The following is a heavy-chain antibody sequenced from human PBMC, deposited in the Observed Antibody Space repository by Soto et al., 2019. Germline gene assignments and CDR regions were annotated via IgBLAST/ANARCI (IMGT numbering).Heavy chain of an antibody. CDR1: GGSINSGGYY. CDR3: ARDNGSLESHDYYYGIHV. CDR2: ISYSGST. D-gene: IGHD3-3*01. V-gene: IGHV4-31*03. J-gene: IGHJ6*02. Sequence: QVQLQESGPGLVKPSQTLSLTCTVSGGSINSGGYYWSWIRQHPGKGLEWIGYISYSGSTYYNPSLKSRVTISVDTSKNQFSLKLSSVTAADTAVYYCARDNGSLESHDYYYGIHVWGQGTTVTVSS.